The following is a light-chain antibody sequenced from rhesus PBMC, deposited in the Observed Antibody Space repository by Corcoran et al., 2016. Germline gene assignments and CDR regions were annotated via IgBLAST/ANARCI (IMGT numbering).Light chain of an antibody. J-gene: IGKJ4*01. CDR3: QQYSSRPLT. V-gene: IGKV1-22*01. Sequence: DIQMTQSPSSLSASLGDTVPITCRASQGISSGVAWYQQKPGKAPKLLIYKASSLRSGVPSRVSGSGSGTDFTLPISSLQFEDFATYFCQQYSSRPLTFDGGTKVELK. CDR1: QGISSG. CDR2: KAS.